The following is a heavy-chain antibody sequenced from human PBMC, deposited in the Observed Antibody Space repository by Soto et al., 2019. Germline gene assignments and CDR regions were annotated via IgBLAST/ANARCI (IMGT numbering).Heavy chain of an antibody. CDR2: IYYSGST. J-gene: IGHJ6*02. V-gene: IGHV4-39*01. Sequence: QLQLQESGPGLVKPSETLSLTCTVSGGSISSSSYYWGWIRQPPGKGLEWIGSIYYSGSTYYNPSLKSRVTISVDTSKNQFSLKLSSVTAADTAVYYCARPDTRYYYGMDVWGQGTTVTVSS. D-gene: IGHD5-18*01. CDR3: ARPDTRYYYGMDV. CDR1: GGSISSSSYY.